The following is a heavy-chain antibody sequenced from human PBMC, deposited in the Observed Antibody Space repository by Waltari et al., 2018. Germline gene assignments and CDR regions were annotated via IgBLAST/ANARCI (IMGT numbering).Heavy chain of an antibody. CDR3: ARDQGPAGYNWFDA. CDR1: GVVFGSFA. Sequence: EVQLVESGAAMVQPGGSLRLSCAAPGVVFGSFAMNSVRQAPGKAPEWLAYISSAARTIYYADSVKGRFFISRDNAKSTLYLQMNTLRVEDTAVYYCARDQGPAGYNWFDAWGQGTLVTVSS. J-gene: IGHJ5*02. D-gene: IGHD3-10*01. V-gene: IGHV3-48*03. CDR2: ISSAARTI.